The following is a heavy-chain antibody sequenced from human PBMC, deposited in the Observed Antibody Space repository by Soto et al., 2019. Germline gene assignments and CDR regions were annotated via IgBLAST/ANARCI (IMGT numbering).Heavy chain of an antibody. V-gene: IGHV3-7*05. Sequence: VQLVESGGALVQPGGSLRLSCAASGFSFSSYWMTWVRQAPGKGLEWVANIKQDESKESYLDSVRDRFTVSRDNAKNTLYLHMNSLRPEDTAVYYCARDLSPGSSSWYLDAFDIWGQGTLVTVSS. CDR1: GFSFSSYW. J-gene: IGHJ3*02. CDR3: ARDLSPGSSSWYLDAFDI. D-gene: IGHD6-13*01. CDR2: IKQDESKE.